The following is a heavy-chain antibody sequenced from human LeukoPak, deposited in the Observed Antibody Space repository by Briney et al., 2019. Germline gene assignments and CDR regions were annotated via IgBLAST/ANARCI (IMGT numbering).Heavy chain of an antibody. CDR2: ISSSGSTI. V-gene: IGHV3-48*04. Sequence: GGSLRLSCAASGFTFSSYSMNWVRQAPGKGLEWVSYISSSGSTIYYADSVKGRFTISRDNAKNSLYLQMNSLRAEDTAVYYCARGVTTVTIIDYWGQGTLVTVSS. D-gene: IGHD4-17*01. CDR3: ARGVTTVTIIDY. CDR1: GFTFSSYS. J-gene: IGHJ4*02.